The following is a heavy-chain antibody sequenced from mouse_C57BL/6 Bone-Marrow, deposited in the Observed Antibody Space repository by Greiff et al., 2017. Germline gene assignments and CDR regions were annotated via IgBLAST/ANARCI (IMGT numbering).Heavy chain of an antibody. Sequence: QVQLQQSGAELARPGASVKLSCKASGYTFTSYGISWVKQRTGQGLEWIGEIYPRSGNTYYNEKFKGKATLTADKSSSTAYMERRSRTSEDSAVYFCEHYYGSSSWYFDVWGTGTTVTVSS. CDR1: GYTFTSYG. J-gene: IGHJ1*03. V-gene: IGHV1-81*01. CDR2: IYPRSGNT. D-gene: IGHD1-1*01. CDR3: EHYYGSSSWYFDV.